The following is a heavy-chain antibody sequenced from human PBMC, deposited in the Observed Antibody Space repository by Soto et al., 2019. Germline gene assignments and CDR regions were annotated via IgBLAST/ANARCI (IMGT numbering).Heavy chain of an antibody. CDR1: GFTFSTYA. CDR2: MSHDGRNK. J-gene: IGHJ4*02. Sequence: VGSLRLSFSASGFTFSTYAIHWVRQAPGKGLEWVAVMSHDGRNKYYAESVKGRFTISRDNSKNTLYLQMNSLRAEDTAVYYCAREGRERKWIDLFDDRGQGTLVTVAS. CDR3: AREGRERKWIDLFDD. D-gene: IGHD5-12*01. V-gene: IGHV3-30*04.